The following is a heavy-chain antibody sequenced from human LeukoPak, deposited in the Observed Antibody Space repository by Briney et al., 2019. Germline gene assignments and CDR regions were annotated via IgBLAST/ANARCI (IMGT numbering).Heavy chain of an antibody. Sequence: ASVKVSCKASGYTFTSYGISWVRQAPGQGLEWMGWISAYNGNTNYAQKLQGRVTMTTDTSTSTAYMELRSLRSDDTAVYYCARESPVTMVRGVISGGYYYYGMDVWGQGTTVTVSS. D-gene: IGHD3-10*01. J-gene: IGHJ6*02. CDR3: ARESPVTMVRGVISGGYYYYGMDV. V-gene: IGHV1-18*01. CDR1: GYTFTSYG. CDR2: ISAYNGNT.